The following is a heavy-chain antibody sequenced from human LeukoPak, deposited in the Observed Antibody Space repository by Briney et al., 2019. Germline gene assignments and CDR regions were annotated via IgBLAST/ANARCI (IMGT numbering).Heavy chain of an antibody. CDR3: TRDLTYYFDY. D-gene: IGHD4/OR15-4a*01. J-gene: IGHJ4*02. CDR2: LNPNSGDT. CDR1: GYIFTGNY. Sequence: ASVKVSCKASGYIFTGNYLHWVRQAPGQGLEWMGWLNPNSGDTRYAQKFQGRVTMTRDTSISTAYMELSSLRSDDTAVYYCTRDLTYYFDYWGRGTLVTVSS. V-gene: IGHV1-2*02.